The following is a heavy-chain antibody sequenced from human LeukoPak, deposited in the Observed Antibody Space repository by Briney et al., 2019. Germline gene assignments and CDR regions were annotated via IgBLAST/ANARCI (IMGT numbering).Heavy chain of an antibody. J-gene: IGHJ4*02. CDR1: GFTFSSYG. Sequence: PGRSLRLSCAASGFTFSSYGRHWVRQAPGKGLEWVAVISYDGSNKYYADSVKGRFTISRDNSKNTLYLQMNSLRAEDTAVYYCATLGYCSSTSCRTNDYWGQGTLVTVSS. D-gene: IGHD2-2*01. CDR2: ISYDGSNK. V-gene: IGHV3-30*03. CDR3: ATLGYCSSTSCRTNDY.